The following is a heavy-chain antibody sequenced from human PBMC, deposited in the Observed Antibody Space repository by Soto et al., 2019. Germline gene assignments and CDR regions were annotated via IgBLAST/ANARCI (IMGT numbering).Heavy chain of an antibody. J-gene: IGHJ4*02. CDR2: ISAYNGNT. D-gene: IGHD3-3*01. CDR1: GYTFTSYG. CDR3: ARDRYYDFWSGYYFRYFDY. Sequence: ASLKLSCKSSGYTFTSYGISWVRQAPGQGLEWMGWISAYNGNTDYAQELQGRVTMTTDTSTSTAYMELRSLRSDDTAVYYCARDRYYDFWSGYYFRYFDYWGQGTLVTVSS. V-gene: IGHV1-18*01.